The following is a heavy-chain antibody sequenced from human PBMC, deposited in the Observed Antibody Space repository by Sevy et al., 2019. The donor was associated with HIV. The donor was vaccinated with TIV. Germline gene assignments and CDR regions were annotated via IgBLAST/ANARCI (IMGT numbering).Heavy chain of an antibody. V-gene: IGHV3-23*01. CDR2: LSGNGGST. CDR1: GFTFSSYA. D-gene: IGHD1-26*01. J-gene: IGHJ3*02. CDR3: AKDRVWELGDAFDI. Sequence: GGSLRLSCAASGFTFSSYAMNWVRQAPGKGLEWVSGLSGNGGSTNYADSVKGPFTISRDNSKNTLYLQMNSLRAEDTAIYYCAKDRVWELGDAFDIWGHGTMVTVSS.